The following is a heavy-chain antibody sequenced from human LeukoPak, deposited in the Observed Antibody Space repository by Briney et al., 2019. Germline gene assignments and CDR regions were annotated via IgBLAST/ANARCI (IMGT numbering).Heavy chain of an antibody. Sequence: SETLSLNCAVYGGSFSGYYWSWIRQPPGKGLEWIGEINHSGSTNYNPSLKSRVTISVDTSKNQFSLKLSSVTAADTAVYYCARGLTVVPVSYYYYYGMDVWGQGTTVTVSS. CDR3: ARGLTVVPVSYYYYYGMDV. V-gene: IGHV4-34*01. D-gene: IGHD2-2*01. CDR2: INHSGST. J-gene: IGHJ6*02. CDR1: GGSFSGYY.